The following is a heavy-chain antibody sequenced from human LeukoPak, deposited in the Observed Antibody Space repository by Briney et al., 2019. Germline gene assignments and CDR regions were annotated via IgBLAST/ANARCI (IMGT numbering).Heavy chain of an antibody. Sequence: PGGSLRLSCAASGFTVSSNYMSWVRQAPGKGLEWVSAISGSGGSTYYADSVKGRFTISRDNSKNTLYLQMNSLRAEDTAVYYCAKDGRRGEGSYGTDDYWGQGTLVTVSS. J-gene: IGHJ4*02. CDR2: ISGSGGST. D-gene: IGHD5-18*01. CDR3: AKDGRRGEGSYGTDDY. V-gene: IGHV3-23*01. CDR1: GFTVSSNY.